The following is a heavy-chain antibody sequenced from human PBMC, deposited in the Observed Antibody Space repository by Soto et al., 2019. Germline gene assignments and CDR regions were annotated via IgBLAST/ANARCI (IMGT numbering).Heavy chain of an antibody. J-gene: IGHJ6*02. D-gene: IGHD6-19*01. CDR3: AKDLLAVAGIYYYYGMDV. CDR2: ISYDGSNK. CDR1: GFTFSSYG. V-gene: IGHV3-30*18. Sequence: GSLRLSCAASGFTFSSYGMHWVRQAPGKGLEWVAVISYDGSNKYYADSVKGRFTISRDNSKNTLYLQMNSLRAEDTAVYYCAKDLLAVAGIYYYYGMDVWGQGTTVTVSS.